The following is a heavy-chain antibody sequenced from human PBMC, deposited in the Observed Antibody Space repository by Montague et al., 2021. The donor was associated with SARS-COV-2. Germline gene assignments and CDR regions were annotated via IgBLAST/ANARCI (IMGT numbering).Heavy chain of an antibody. CDR2: IYYSGST. D-gene: IGHD6-19*01. Sequence: SETLSLTCTVSGGSISSSSYYWGWIRQPPGKGLEWIGSIYYSGSTYYNPSLKSRVTISVDMSKNQFSLKLSSVTAADTAAYYCARQENSSGWFKPDAFDIWGQGTMVTVSS. V-gene: IGHV4-39*01. J-gene: IGHJ3*02. CDR3: ARQENSSGWFKPDAFDI. CDR1: GGSISSSSYY.